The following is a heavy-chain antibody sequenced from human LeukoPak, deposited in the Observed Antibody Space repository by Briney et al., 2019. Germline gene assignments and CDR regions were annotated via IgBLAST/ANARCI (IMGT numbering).Heavy chain of an antibody. D-gene: IGHD3-10*01. Sequence: PSETLSLTCTVSGGSISNYYWSWIRQPPRKGLEWIGYIYYSGNTNYNPSLKSRVTISVDTSKNQFSLKLSSVTAADTAMYYCARFIYDNRRAFDIWGQGTMVTVSS. CDR1: GGSISNYY. CDR2: IYYSGNT. V-gene: IGHV4-59*01. J-gene: IGHJ3*02. CDR3: ARFIYDNRRAFDI.